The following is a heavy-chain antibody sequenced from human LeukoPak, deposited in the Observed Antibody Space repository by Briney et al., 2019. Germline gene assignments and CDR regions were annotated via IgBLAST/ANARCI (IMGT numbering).Heavy chain of an antibody. CDR1: GGSISSSSYY. CDR3: ARCGVGAPITS. D-gene: IGHD1-26*01. V-gene: IGHV4-39*01. J-gene: IGHJ5*02. CDR2: IYYSGST. Sequence: SETLSLTCTVSGGSISSSSYYWGWIRQPPGKGLEWIGSIYYSGSTYYNPSLKSRVTISVDTSKNQFSLKLSSVTAADTAVYYCARCGVGAPITSWGQGTLVTVSS.